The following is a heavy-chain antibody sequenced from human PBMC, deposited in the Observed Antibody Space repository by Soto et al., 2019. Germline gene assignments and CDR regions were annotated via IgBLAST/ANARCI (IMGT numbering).Heavy chain of an antibody. CDR3: ANGLTLAYCGGDCSNNWFDP. V-gene: IGHV1-69*06. Sequence: ASVKVSCKASGGTFSSYAISWVRQAPGQGLEWMGGIIPIFGTANYAQKFQGRVTITADKSTSTAYMELSSLRSEDTAVYYCANGLTLAYCGGDCSNNWFDPWGQVTLVTVSS. J-gene: IGHJ5*02. CDR2: IIPIFGTA. CDR1: GGTFSSYA. D-gene: IGHD2-21*02.